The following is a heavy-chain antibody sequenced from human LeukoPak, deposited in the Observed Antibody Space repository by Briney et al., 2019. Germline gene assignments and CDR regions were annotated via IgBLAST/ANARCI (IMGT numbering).Heavy chain of an antibody. CDR2: TYYSGST. Sequence: SETLSLNCTVSGGSISSYYWSWIRQPPGKGLEWIGYTYYSGSTNYNPSLKSRVTISVDTSKNQFSLKLSSVTAADTAVYYCARGTVVGATDYWGQGTLVTVSS. CDR1: GGSISSYY. CDR3: ARGTVVGATDY. J-gene: IGHJ4*02. D-gene: IGHD1-26*01. V-gene: IGHV4-59*12.